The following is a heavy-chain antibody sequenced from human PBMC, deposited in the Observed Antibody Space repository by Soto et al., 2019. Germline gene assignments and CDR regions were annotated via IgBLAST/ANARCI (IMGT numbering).Heavy chain of an antibody. CDR2: ISYDGSNK. V-gene: IGHV3-30*18. D-gene: IGHD6-19*01. CDR1: GFTFSSYG. Sequence: QVQLVESGGGVVQPGRSLRLSCAASGFTFSSYGMYWVRQAPGKGLEWVAVISYDGSNKYYADSVKGRFTISRDNSKNTLYLQMNSLRAEDTAVYYCAKETARSAVADYWGQGTLVTVSS. CDR3: AKETARSAVADY. J-gene: IGHJ4*02.